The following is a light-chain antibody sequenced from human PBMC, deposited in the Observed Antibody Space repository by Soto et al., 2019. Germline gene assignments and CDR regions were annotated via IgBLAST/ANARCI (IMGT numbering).Light chain of an antibody. CDR2: GVS. CDR1: NSDIGNYNY. CDR3: SSYTTTTTLEV. J-gene: IGLJ1*01. Sequence: QSALAQPASVSGSPGQSITISCTGTNSDIGNYNYVSWYQHHPGKAPKLLIYGVSNRPSGVSNRFSGSKSGNTASLTISGLQAEDEADYYCSSYTTTTTLEVFGTGTKVTVL. V-gene: IGLV2-14*01.